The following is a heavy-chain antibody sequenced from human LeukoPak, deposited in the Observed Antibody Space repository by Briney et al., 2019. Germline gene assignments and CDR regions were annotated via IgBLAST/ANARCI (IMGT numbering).Heavy chain of an antibody. D-gene: IGHD1-26*01. J-gene: IGHJ4*02. CDR3: ATGTGIVGAIPFDY. CDR1: GFTFSSYA. V-gene: IGHV3-30-3*01. Sequence: GGSLRLSCAASGFTFSSYAMHWVRQAPGKGLEWVAVISYDGSNKYYADSVKGRFTISRDNSKNTLYLQMNSLRAEDTAVYYCATGTGIVGAIPFDYWGQGTLVTVSS. CDR2: ISYDGSNK.